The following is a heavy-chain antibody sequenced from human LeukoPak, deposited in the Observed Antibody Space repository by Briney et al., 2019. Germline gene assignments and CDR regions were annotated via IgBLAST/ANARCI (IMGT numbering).Heavy chain of an antibody. CDR1: GFTFSSYA. V-gene: IGHV3-23*01. Sequence: GGSLRLSCAASGFTFSSYAMSWVRQAPGKGLEWVSAISGSGGSTYYADSVKGRFTISRDNSKNTLYLQMNSLRAEDTAVYYCAKDPGYCSSTSCAPGWVSDYWGQGTLVTVSS. CDR2: ISGSGGST. CDR3: AKDPGYCSSTSCAPGWVSDY. J-gene: IGHJ4*02. D-gene: IGHD2-2*01.